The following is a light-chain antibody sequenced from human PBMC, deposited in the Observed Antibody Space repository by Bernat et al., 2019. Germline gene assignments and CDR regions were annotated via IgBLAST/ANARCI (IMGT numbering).Light chain of an antibody. CDR3: NSRDSSATHWV. CDR2: GKN. CDR1: SLRSYF. Sequence: SSELTQDPAVSVALGQTVRITCQGDSLRSYFASWYQQKPGQAPVLLIYGKNNRPSGIPDRFSGSSSGNTASLTITGAQAEDEADYYCNSRDSSATHWVFGGGTKLTVL. J-gene: IGLJ3*02. V-gene: IGLV3-19*01.